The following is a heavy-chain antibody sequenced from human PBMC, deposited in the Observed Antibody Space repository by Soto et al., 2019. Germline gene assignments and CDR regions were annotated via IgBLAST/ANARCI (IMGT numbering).Heavy chain of an antibody. Sequence: GASVKVSCKASGYTFTSYALHWVRQAPGQRLEWMGWINAGNGNTKYSQKFQGRVTITRDTSASTAYMELSSLRSEDTAVYYCARVGDDTYYDFWSGLGNWGQGTLVTVSS. CDR3: ARVGDDTYYDFWSGLGN. J-gene: IGHJ4*02. CDR1: GYTFTSYA. CDR2: INAGNGNT. D-gene: IGHD3-3*01. V-gene: IGHV1-3*01.